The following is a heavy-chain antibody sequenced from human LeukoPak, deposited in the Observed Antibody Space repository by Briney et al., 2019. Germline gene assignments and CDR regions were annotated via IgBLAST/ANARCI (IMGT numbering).Heavy chain of an antibody. V-gene: IGHV3-23*01. D-gene: IGHD7-27*01. CDR1: GFTFSSYS. CDR3: AKDSTGALPYYFDS. CDR2: ISGTAASA. Sequence: GGSLRLSCAASGFTFSSYSMNWVRQAPGKGLVWVSGISGTAASAYYADSVKGRFTISRDNSKNTVYLQMNSLRAEDTAVYYCAKDSTGALPYYFDSWGQGTLVTVSS. J-gene: IGHJ4*02.